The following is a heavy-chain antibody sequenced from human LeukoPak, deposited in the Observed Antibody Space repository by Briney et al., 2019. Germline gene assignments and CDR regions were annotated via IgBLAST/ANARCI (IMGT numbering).Heavy chain of an antibody. CDR2: IYSGGST. CDR1: GFTVSSNY. D-gene: IGHD3-10*01. Sequence: GGSLRLSCAASGFTVSSNYMSWVRQAPGKGLEWVSVIYSGGSTYYADSVKGRFTNSRDNSKNTLYLQMNSLRAEDTAVYYCASTGRGVRVRDAFDIWGQGTMVTVSS. V-gene: IGHV3-66*02. CDR3: ASTGRGVRVRDAFDI. J-gene: IGHJ3*02.